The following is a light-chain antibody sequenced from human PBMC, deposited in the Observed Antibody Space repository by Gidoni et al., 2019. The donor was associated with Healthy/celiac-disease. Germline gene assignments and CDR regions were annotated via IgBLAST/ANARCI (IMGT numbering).Light chain of an antibody. CDR3: QQYYSTPLT. CDR2: WAS. J-gene: IGKJ4*01. V-gene: IGKV4-1*01. CDR1: QSVLYSSNNKTY. Sequence: DLVMTQSPDSLAVSLGERATINCKSSQSVLYSSNNKTYVAWYQQKPGQPPKLLLYWASTRESGVPDRFSGSGSGTDFTLTISSLQAEDVAVYYCQQYYSTPLTFGGWTKVEIK.